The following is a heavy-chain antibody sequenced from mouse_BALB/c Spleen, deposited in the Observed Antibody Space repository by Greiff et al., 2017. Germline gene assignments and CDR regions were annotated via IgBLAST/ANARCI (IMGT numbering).Heavy chain of an antibody. CDR1: GFAFSSYD. CDR2: ISSGGGST. Sequence: DVQLVESGGGLVKPGGSLKLSCAASGFAFSSYDMSWVRQTPEKRLEWVAYISSGGGSTYYPDTVKGRFTISRDNAKNTLYLQMSSLKSEDTAMYYCARQGGSYGHYAMDYWGQGTSVTVSS. J-gene: IGHJ4*01. CDR3: ARQGGSYGHYAMDY. D-gene: IGHD2-10*02. V-gene: IGHV5-12-1*01.